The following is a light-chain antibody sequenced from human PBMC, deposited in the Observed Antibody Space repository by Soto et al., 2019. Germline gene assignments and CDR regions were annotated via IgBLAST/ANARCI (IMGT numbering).Light chain of an antibody. Sequence: QSALTQPPSASGSPGQSVTISCTGTSSDVGAYKYVSWYQQYPGKAPKLMIYEVTKQPSGVPDRFSGSKSGNTASLTVSGLKDEYEADYYCTSYVGNDIWVFGGGTKLTVL. CDR1: SSDVGAYKY. J-gene: IGLJ3*02. V-gene: IGLV2-8*01. CDR2: EVT. CDR3: TSYVGNDIWV.